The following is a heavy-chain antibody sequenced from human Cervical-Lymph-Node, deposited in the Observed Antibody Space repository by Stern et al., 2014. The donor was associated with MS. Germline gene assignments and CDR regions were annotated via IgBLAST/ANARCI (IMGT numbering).Heavy chain of an antibody. CDR3: ARGELKEGLVRGMDV. J-gene: IGHJ6*02. V-gene: IGHV1-69*01. CDR2: IIPIFGTA. CDR1: GGTFSSYA. Sequence: QLVQSGAELKKPGSSVQVSCKASGGTFSSYAFCWVRQAPGPGLEWMGGIIPIFGTAYYAQKFQGRVTITADESTSTAYMELSSLRSEDTAVYYCARGELKEGLVRGMDVWGQGTTVTVSS. D-gene: IGHD1-26*01.